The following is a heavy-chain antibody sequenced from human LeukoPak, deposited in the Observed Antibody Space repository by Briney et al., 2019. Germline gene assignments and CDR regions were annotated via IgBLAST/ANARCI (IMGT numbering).Heavy chain of an antibody. Sequence: SETLSLTCTVSGGSISSYYWSWIRQPPGKGLEWIGYIYYSGSTYYNPSLKSRVTISVYTSKNQFSLKLSSVTAADTAVYYCARGNYDFWSGYPNWFDPWGQGTLVTVSS. J-gene: IGHJ5*02. CDR2: IYYSGST. D-gene: IGHD3-3*01. V-gene: IGHV4-59*01. CDR3: ARGNYDFWSGYPNWFDP. CDR1: GGSISSYY.